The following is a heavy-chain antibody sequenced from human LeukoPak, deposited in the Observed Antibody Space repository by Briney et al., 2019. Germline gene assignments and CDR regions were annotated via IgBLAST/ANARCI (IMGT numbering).Heavy chain of an antibody. D-gene: IGHD1-20*01. CDR1: GFPFSSYW. CDR3: ARRRYNWNAIDY. V-gene: IGHV3-48*04. J-gene: IGHJ4*02. Sequence: GGSLRLSCVASGFPFSSYWMTWVRQAPGKGLEWVSYISSSGSTIYYADSVKGRFTISRDDAKNSLYLQMNSLRAEDTAVYYCARRRYNWNAIDYWGQGTLVTVSS. CDR2: ISSSGSTI.